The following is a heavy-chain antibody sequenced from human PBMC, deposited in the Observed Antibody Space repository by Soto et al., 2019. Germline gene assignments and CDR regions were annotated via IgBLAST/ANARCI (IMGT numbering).Heavy chain of an antibody. CDR1: GYTFTGYY. CDR3: AREFFSSWYAEFNWFDP. CDR2: INPNSGGT. Sequence: GASVKVSCKASGYTFTGYYMHWVRQAPGQGLEWMGWINPNSGGTNYAQKFQGRVTMTRDTSISTAYMELSGLRSDDTAVYYCAREFFSSWYAEFNWFDPWGQGTLVTVSS. V-gene: IGHV1-2*02. J-gene: IGHJ5*02. D-gene: IGHD6-13*01.